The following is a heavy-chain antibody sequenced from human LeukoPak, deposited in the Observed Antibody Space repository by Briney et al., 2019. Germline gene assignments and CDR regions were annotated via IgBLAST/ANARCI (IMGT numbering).Heavy chain of an antibody. D-gene: IGHD3-22*01. CDR2: ISSSSSYI. Sequence: ETLSLTCTVSGGSISNYYWNWIRQPPGKGLEWVSSISSSSSYIYYADSVKGRFTISRDNAKNSLYLQMNSLRAEDTAVYYCASSGGIVVPSSRNWFDPWGQGTLVTVSS. CDR3: ASSGGIVVPSSRNWFDP. J-gene: IGHJ5*02. V-gene: IGHV3-21*01. CDR1: GGSISNYY.